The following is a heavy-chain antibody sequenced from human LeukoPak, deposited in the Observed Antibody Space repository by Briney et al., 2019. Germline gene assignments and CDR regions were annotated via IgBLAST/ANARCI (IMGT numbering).Heavy chain of an antibody. CDR2: ITGSGGST. CDR1: GFTFNLYA. V-gene: IGHV3-23*01. D-gene: IGHD1-26*01. CDR3: AKPYSGSYNY. J-gene: IGHJ4*02. Sequence: GGSLRLSCTASGFTFNLYAMTWVRQAPGKGLEWVSAITGSGGSTYYADSVKGRFTISRDNSKNTLYLQMNSLRAEDTAVYYCAKPYSGSYNYWGQGTLVTVSS.